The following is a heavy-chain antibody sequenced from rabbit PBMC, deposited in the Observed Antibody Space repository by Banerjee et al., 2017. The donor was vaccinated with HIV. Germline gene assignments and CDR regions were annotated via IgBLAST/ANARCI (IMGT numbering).Heavy chain of an antibody. CDR2: INAGSGGT. CDR3: ARGVDWGMRLDL. Sequence: QEQLKETGGGLVQPGGSLTLTCTASGFSFSGYWICWVRQAPGKGLEWIACINAGSGGTVYASWAKGRFTISKTSSTTVTLQMTSLTAADTATYFCARGVDWGMRLDLWGPGTLVTVS. CDR1: GFSFSGYW. V-gene: IGHV1S45*01. D-gene: IGHD4-1*01. J-gene: IGHJ3*01.